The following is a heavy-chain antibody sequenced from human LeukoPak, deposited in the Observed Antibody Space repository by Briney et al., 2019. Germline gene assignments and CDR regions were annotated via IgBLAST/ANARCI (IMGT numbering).Heavy chain of an antibody. CDR1: GFTFSSYW. V-gene: IGHV3-7*05. CDR3: ARTGRRLDY. D-gene: IGHD6-6*01. CDR2: IKEDGSEK. J-gene: IGHJ4*02. Sequence: GGSLRLSRVASGFTFSSYWMTWARQAPGKGLEWVANIKEDGSEKSYVASVKGRFTISRDNAKNSLYLQMNSLRAEDTAVYYCARTGRRLDYWGQGTLVTVSS.